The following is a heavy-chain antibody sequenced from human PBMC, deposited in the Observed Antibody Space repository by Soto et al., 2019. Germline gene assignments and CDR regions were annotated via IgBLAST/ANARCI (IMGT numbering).Heavy chain of an antibody. D-gene: IGHD3-22*01. CDR1: GGSISSSSYY. V-gene: IGHV4-39*01. J-gene: IGHJ4*02. CDR3: AVHYDLYYFDY. CDR2: IYYSGST. Sequence: SETLSLTCTVSGGSISSSSYYWGWIRQPPGKGLEWIGSIYYSGSTYYNPSLKSRVTISVDTSKNQFSLRLSSVTAADTAVYYCAVHYDLYYFDYWGQGTLVTVSS.